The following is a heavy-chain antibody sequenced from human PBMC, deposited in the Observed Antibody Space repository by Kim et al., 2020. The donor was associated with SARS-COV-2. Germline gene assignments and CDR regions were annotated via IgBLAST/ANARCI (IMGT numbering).Heavy chain of an antibody. V-gene: IGHV4-31*03. D-gene: IGHD3-10*01. CDR2: IYYSGST. Sequence: SETLSLTCTVSGGSISSGGYYWSWIRQHPGKGLEWIGYIYYSGSTYYNPSLKSRVTISVDTSKNQFSLKLSSVTAADTAVYYCARGGITMVRGVIGWFDPWGQGTLVTVSS. CDR1: GGSISSGGYY. J-gene: IGHJ5*02. CDR3: ARGGITMVRGVIGWFDP.